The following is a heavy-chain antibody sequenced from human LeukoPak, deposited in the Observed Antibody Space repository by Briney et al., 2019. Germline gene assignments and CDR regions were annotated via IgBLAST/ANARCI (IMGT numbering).Heavy chain of an antibody. V-gene: IGHV3-23*01. Sequence: GGSLRLSCAASGFTFSSYAMSWVRQAPGKGLEWVSVISGSGGSIYYADSVRGRFTISRDNSRNTLYLQMNSLRAEDTAIYYCAKSIDYGDYFDYWGQGTLVTVSS. CDR1: GFTFSSYA. D-gene: IGHD4-17*01. CDR3: AKSIDYGDYFDY. CDR2: ISGSGGSI. J-gene: IGHJ4*02.